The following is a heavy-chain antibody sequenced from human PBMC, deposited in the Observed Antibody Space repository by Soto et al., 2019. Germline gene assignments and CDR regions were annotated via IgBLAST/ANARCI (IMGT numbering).Heavy chain of an antibody. D-gene: IGHD6-13*01. V-gene: IGHV3-33*01. CDR2: IWFDGSNK. Sequence: GGSLRLSCAASGFTFSSYGMHWVRQAPGKGLEWVAVIWFDGSNKYYADSVKGRFTISRDNSKNTLYLQMNSLRAEDTAVYYCGRASRSTWYSVDDYWGQGTLVTVSS. CDR3: GRASRSTWYSVDDY. CDR1: GFTFSSYG. J-gene: IGHJ4*02.